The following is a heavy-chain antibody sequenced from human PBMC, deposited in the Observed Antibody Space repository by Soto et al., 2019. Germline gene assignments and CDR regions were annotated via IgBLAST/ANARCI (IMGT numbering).Heavy chain of an antibody. CDR3: ARPGKDSSSSLGLYYFDY. CDR1: CYTFTSYG. D-gene: IGHD6-6*01. Sequence: ASVKVSCKASCYTFTSYGISWVRQAPGQGLEWMGWISAYNGNTNYAQKLQGRVTMTTDTSTSTAYMELRSLRSDDTAVYYCARPGKDSSSSLGLYYFDYWGQGTLVTVSS. CDR2: ISAYNGNT. J-gene: IGHJ4*02. V-gene: IGHV1-18*01.